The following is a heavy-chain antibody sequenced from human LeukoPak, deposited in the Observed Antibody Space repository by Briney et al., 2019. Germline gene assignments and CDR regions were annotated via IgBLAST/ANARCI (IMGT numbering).Heavy chain of an antibody. CDR1: GGSVSSGSYY. CDR3: ARHVGTISGPFSD. J-gene: IGHJ4*02. CDR2: IYYSGST. Sequence: PSETLSLTCTVSGGSVSSGSYYWSWIRQPPGKGLEWIGYIYYSGSTYYNPSLKSRVTISVDTSKNQFSLKLSSVTAADTAVYYCARHVGTISGPFSDWGQGTLVTVSS. V-gene: IGHV4-61*01. D-gene: IGHD3-3*01.